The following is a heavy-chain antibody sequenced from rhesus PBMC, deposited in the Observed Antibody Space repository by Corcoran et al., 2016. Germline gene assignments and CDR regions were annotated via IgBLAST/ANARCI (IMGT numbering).Heavy chain of an antibody. CDR1: GGSISSSY. CDR3: ARLYGNYWYFDL. V-gene: IGHV4-169*01. Sequence: QLQLQESGPGLVKPSETLSVTCAVSGGSISSSYWSWIRQAPGKGLEWIGYIYVTVSSTTYNPSLMSRVTLSVDTSTNQLSLKLSSVTTADTAVYYCARLYGNYWYFDLWGPGTPITISS. J-gene: IGHJ2*01. D-gene: IGHD4-35*01. CDR2: IYVTVSST.